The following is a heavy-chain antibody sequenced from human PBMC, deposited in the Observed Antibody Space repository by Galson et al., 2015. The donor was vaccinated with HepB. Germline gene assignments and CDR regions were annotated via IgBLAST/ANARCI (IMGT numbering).Heavy chain of an antibody. Sequence: SVKVSCKASGYTFTGYYMHWVRQAPGQGLEWMGRINPNSGGTNYAQKFQGRVTMTRDTSNSTAYMELSRLRSDDTAVYYCARLIGYYDSSGYSWFDPWGQGTLVTVSS. CDR2: INPNSGGT. V-gene: IGHV1-2*06. CDR3: ARLIGYYDSSGYSWFDP. D-gene: IGHD3-22*01. CDR1: GYTFTGYY. J-gene: IGHJ5*02.